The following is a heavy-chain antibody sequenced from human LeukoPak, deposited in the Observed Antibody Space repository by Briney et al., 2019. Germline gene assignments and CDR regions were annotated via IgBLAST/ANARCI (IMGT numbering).Heavy chain of an antibody. CDR2: ISGRNTTI. J-gene: IGHJ4*02. CDR3: ASVHDFWSGYYIEGVDY. V-gene: IGHV3-48*04. Sequence: GGSLRLSCAASGFSFSSNSINWVRQVPGKGLEWVSYISGRNTTIYYADSVKGRFSVSRDNAKNSVYLQMNSLGAEDTAMYCCASVHDFWSGYYIEGVDYWGQGTLVTVSS. D-gene: IGHD3-3*01. CDR1: GFSFSSNS.